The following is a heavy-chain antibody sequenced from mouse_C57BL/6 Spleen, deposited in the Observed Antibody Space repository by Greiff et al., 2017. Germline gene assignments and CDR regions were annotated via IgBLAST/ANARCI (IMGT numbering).Heavy chain of an antibody. CDR3: VRDRYYYGSSDWYFDV. Sequence: EVQGVESGGGLVQPKGSLKLSCAASGFSFNTYAMNWVRQAPGKGLEWVARIRSKSNNYATYYADSVKDRFTISRDDSESMLYLQMNNLKTEDTAMYYCVRDRYYYGSSDWYFDVWGTGTTVTVSS. J-gene: IGHJ1*03. V-gene: IGHV10-1*01. D-gene: IGHD1-1*01. CDR2: IRSKSNNYAT. CDR1: GFSFNTYA.